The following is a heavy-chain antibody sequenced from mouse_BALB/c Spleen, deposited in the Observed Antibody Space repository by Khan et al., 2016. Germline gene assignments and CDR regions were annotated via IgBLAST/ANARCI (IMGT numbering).Heavy chain of an antibody. CDR1: GYTFTSYW. J-gene: IGHJ4*01. V-gene: IGHV1-87*01. CDR3: ARGGDYSLYYAMDY. D-gene: IGHD1-1*01. Sequence: QVQLQQSGAELARPGASVKLSCKASGYTFTSYWMQWVKQRPGQGLEWIGAIYPGDGDTRYTQTFKGKATLTADKSSSTAYMQLSSLASEDSAVYYCARGGDYSLYYAMDYWGQGTSVTVSS. CDR2: IYPGDGDT.